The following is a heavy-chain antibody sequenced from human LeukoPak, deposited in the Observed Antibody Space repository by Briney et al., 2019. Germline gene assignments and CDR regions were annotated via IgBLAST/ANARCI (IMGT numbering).Heavy chain of an antibody. V-gene: IGHV4-59*08. CDR3: ARHRSGWLQSSFDY. D-gene: IGHD5-24*01. CDR2: IYYSGST. J-gene: IGHJ4*02. CDR1: GGSISSYY. Sequence: PSETLSLTCTVSGGSISSYYWSWIRQPPGKGLEWIGDIYYSGSTNYNPSLKGRVTISVDTSKNQFSLKLSSVTAADTAVYYCARHRSGWLQSSFDYWGQGTLVTVSS.